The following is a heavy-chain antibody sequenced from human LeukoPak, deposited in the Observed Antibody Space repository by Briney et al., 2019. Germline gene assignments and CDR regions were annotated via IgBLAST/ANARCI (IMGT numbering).Heavy chain of an antibody. J-gene: IGHJ6*03. D-gene: IGHD1-26*01. CDR3: AKLSSPRATTSYYYYMDV. Sequence: GGSLRLSCAASGFTFSNYAMPWVRQAPGKGLEWVTVISSDGSNEYYADSVKGRFSISRDNSKNTLYLQMNSLRAEDTAVYYCAKLSSPRATTSYYYYMDVWGKGTTVTVSS. CDR2: ISSDGSNE. CDR1: GFTFSNYA. V-gene: IGHV3-30*04.